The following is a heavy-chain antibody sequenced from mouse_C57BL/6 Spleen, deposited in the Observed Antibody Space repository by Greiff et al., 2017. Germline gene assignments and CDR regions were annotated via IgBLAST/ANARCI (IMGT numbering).Heavy chain of an antibody. V-gene: IGHV2-6-1*01. Sequence: VKLMESGPGLVAPSQCLSITCTVSGFSLTSYGVHWVRQPPGKGLEWLVVIWSDGSTTYNSALKSSLSNSKDNSKSQVFLKMNSLQTHDTAMYDCARHRSTTDYYAMDYWGQGTSVTVSS. D-gene: IGHD1-1*01. J-gene: IGHJ4*01. CDR2: IWSDGST. CDR1: GFSLTSYG. CDR3: ARHRSTTDYYAMDY.